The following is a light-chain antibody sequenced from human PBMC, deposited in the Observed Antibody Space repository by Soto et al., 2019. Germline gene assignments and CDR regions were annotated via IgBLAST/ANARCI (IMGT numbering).Light chain of an antibody. CDR3: SSYAGNNNVI. CDR1: SSDVGSYRF. Sequence: QSVLTQPPSASGSPGQSVTISCTGTSSDVGSYRFVSWYQQHPGKAPKLLIYEVSKRPSGVPDRFSASTSGNTASLTVSGLQADDEADYYYSSYAGNNNVIFGGGTKLTVL. CDR2: EVS. V-gene: IGLV2-8*01. J-gene: IGLJ2*01.